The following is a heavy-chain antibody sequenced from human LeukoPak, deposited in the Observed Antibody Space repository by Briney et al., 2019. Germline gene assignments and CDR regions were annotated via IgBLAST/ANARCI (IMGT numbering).Heavy chain of an antibody. Sequence: ASVKVSCKASGYTFTGYYMHWVRQAPGQGLEWMGWINPNSGGTNYAQKLQGRVTMTTDTSTSTAYMELRSLRSDDTAVYYCARGATGPWYFQHWGQGTLVTASS. J-gene: IGHJ1*01. D-gene: IGHD1-26*01. V-gene: IGHV1-2*02. CDR2: INPNSGGT. CDR3: ARGATGPWYFQH. CDR1: GYTFTGYY.